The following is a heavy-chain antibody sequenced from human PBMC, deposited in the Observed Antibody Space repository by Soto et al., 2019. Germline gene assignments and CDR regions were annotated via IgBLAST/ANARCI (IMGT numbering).Heavy chain of an antibody. D-gene: IGHD6-13*01. CDR1: GGTFSSYA. CDR3: ARGPAGNYYFDY. CDR2: IIPIFGTA. J-gene: IGHJ4*02. V-gene: IGHV1-69*06. Sequence: SVKVSCKASGGTFSSYAISWVRQAPGQGLEWMGGIIPIFGTANYAQKFQGRVTITADKSTSTAYMELSSLRSEDTAVYYCARGPAGNYYFDYWGQGTLVTVSS.